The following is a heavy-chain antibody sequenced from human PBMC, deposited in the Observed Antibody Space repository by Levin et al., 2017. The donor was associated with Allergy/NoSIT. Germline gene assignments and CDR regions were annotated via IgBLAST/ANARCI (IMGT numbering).Heavy chain of an antibody. J-gene: IGHJ4*02. CDR2: IFYSGST. V-gene: IGHV4-30-4*01. Sequence: SCTVSGGSISSGDYYWSWIRQPPGKGLEWIGYIFYSGSTSYNPALKSRVTISVDTSKNHFSLKLSSVTAADTAVYYCARGNPSIHYYDSSGSEYWGQGTLVTVSS. CDR1: GGSISSGDYY. D-gene: IGHD3-22*01. CDR3: ARGNPSIHYYDSSGSEY.